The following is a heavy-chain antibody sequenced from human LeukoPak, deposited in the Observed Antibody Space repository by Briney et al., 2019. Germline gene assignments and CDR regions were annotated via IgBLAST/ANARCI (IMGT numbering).Heavy chain of an antibody. CDR3: ARDLHPSHFDS. V-gene: IGHV3-53*01. Sequence: GGSLRLSCAASGFSVSSNYMIWVRQAPGKGLEWVSVMYSGGHTYYADSVKGRFTVSRDYSKNTLYLQMNSLRAEDTAVYYCARDLHPSHFDSWGQGTLVTVSP. CDR2: MYSGGHT. CDR1: GFSVSSNY. J-gene: IGHJ4*02.